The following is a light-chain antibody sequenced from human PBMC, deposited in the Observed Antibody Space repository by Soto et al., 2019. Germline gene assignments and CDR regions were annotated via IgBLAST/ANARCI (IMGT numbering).Light chain of an antibody. CDR3: SSYTSSGTYV. J-gene: IGLJ1*01. V-gene: IGLV2-14*01. Sequence: QSVLTRPASVSGSPGQSITISCTGTSSDVGGYNYVSWSQQHPGKAPQLMIYEVINRPSGVSNRFSGSKSGNTASLTISGLQAEDEADYYCSSYTSSGTYVFGTGTKVT. CDR2: EVI. CDR1: SSDVGGYNY.